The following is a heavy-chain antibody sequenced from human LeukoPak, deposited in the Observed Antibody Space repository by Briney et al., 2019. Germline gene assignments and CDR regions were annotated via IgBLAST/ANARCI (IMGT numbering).Heavy chain of an antibody. CDR1: GGSFSNYY. V-gene: IGHV4-34*01. CDR2: INDSGRA. J-gene: IGHJ6*03. Sequence: SETLSLTCAVYGGSFSNYYWSWIRQTPGKGMEWIGEINDSGRANYNPSLMSRVTVSVDTSKNQFSLRLTSVTATDTAVYYCARRWNYGRNYYIDVWGKGATVSVSS. CDR3: ARRWNYGRNYYIDV. D-gene: IGHD1-7*01.